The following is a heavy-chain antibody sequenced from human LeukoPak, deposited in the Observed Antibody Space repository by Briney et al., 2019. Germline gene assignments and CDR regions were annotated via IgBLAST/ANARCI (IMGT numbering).Heavy chain of an antibody. CDR3: ARGAAKKAFDI. CDR2: IYTSGST. Sequence: KPSETLSLTCTVSGGSISSYYWSWIRQPAGRGLEWIGRIYTSGSTNYNPSLKSRVTISVDKSKNQFSLKLSSVTAADTAVYYCARGAAKKAFDIWGQGTMVTVSS. CDR1: GGSISSYY. D-gene: IGHD2-15*01. J-gene: IGHJ3*02. V-gene: IGHV4-4*07.